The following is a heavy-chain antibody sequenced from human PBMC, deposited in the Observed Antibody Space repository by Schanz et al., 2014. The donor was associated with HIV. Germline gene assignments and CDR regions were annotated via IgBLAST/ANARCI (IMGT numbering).Heavy chain of an antibody. CDR1: GFTFNSYG. Sequence: QVQLVESGGGVVQPGRSLRLSCAASGFTFNSYGMHWVRQAPGKGLEWVSSISESGGRTYYADSVKGRFTISRDNSKNTLYLQMNSLRAEDTAVYYCARLRGFLWFGDHPYSFDYWGQGTLVTVSS. J-gene: IGHJ4*02. CDR3: ARLRGFLWFGDHPYSFDY. V-gene: IGHV3-NL1*01. D-gene: IGHD3-10*01. CDR2: ISESGGRT.